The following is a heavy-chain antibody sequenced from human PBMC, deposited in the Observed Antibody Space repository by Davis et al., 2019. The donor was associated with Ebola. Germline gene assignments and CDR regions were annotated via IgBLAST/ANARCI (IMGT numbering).Heavy chain of an antibody. CDR3: ARAGQLGSYYVIPGYYYGMDV. Sequence: GESLKISCAASGFTFGHYAMHWVRQVPGKGLESVSLISGDGGRTYYADSVKGRFTISRDNAKNSLYLQMNSLRAEDTAVYYCARAGQLGSYYVIPGYYYGMDVWGQGTTVTVSS. CDR2: ISGDGGRT. J-gene: IGHJ6*02. D-gene: IGHD1-26*01. CDR1: GFTFGHYA. V-gene: IGHV3-43*02.